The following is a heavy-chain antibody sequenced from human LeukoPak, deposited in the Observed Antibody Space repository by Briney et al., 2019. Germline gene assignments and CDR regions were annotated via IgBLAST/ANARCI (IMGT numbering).Heavy chain of an antibody. D-gene: IGHD6-19*01. CDR1: GGSISSYY. Sequence: SETLSLTCTVSGGSISSYYWSWIRQPPGKGLEWIGYIYYGGSTNYNPSLKSRVTISVDTSKNQFSLKLSSVTAADTAVYYCARGESSGLDYWGQGTLVTVSS. J-gene: IGHJ4*02. V-gene: IGHV4-59*01. CDR2: IYYGGST. CDR3: ARGESSGLDY.